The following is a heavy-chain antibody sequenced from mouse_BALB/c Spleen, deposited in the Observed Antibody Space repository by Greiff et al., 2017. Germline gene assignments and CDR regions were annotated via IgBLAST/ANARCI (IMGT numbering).Heavy chain of an antibody. CDR1: GFTFSSYA. D-gene: IGHD1-2*01. J-gene: IGHJ4*01. Sequence: EVKVVESGGGLVKPGGSLKLSCAASGFTFSSYAMSWVRQSPEKRLEWVAEISSGGSYTYYPDTVTGRFTISRDNAKNTLYLEMSSLRSEDTAMYYCAREYYGPSVYAMDYWGQGTSVTVSA. CDR3: AREYYGPSVYAMDY. CDR2: ISSGGSYT. V-gene: IGHV5-9-4*01.